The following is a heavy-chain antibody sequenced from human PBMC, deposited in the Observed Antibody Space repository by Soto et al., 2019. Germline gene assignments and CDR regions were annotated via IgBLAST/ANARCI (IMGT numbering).Heavy chain of an antibody. J-gene: IGHJ4*02. Sequence: ASVKFSCKASGYTFTSYAIHWVRQAPGQRLEWMGWINSGNGNTKYSQKFQGRVTITRDTSASTAYMELSSLRSEDTAVYYCARGSADFDYWGQGALVTVSS. CDR2: INSGNGNT. CDR1: GYTFTSYA. D-gene: IGHD2-15*01. CDR3: ARGSADFDY. V-gene: IGHV1-3*01.